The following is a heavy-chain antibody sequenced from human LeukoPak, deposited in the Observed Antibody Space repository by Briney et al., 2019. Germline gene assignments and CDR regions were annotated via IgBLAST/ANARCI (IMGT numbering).Heavy chain of an antibody. CDR1: GDSITSGNYY. J-gene: IGHJ4*02. D-gene: IGHD4-17*01. V-gene: IGHV4-61*02. CDR3: ARHGPAYGDYVFDY. CDR2: IYTSGST. Sequence: SQTLSLTCTVSGDSITSGNYYWSWIRQPAGKGLEWIGRIYTSGSTNYNPSLKSRVTISLDTSKNQFSLKLSSVTAADTAVYYCARHGPAYGDYVFDYWGQGTLVTVSS.